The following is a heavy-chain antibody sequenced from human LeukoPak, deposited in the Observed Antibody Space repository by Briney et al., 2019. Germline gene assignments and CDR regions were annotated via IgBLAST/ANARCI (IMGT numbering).Heavy chain of an antibody. CDR3: ARDLNGLAARRKGPLGY. D-gene: IGHD6-6*01. Sequence: PGGSLRLSCAASGFTFSSYSMNWVRQAPGKGLEWVSSISSSSSYIYYADSVKGRFTISRDNAKNSLYLQMNSLRAEDTAVYYCARDLNGLAARRKGPLGYWDQGTLVTVSS. J-gene: IGHJ4*02. V-gene: IGHV3-21*01. CDR2: ISSSSSYI. CDR1: GFTFSSYS.